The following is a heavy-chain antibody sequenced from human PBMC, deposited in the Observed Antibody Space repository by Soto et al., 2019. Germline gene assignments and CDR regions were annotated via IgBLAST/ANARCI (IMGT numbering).Heavy chain of an antibody. D-gene: IGHD3-3*02. J-gene: IGHJ5*02. V-gene: IGHV3-48*02. CDR1: GFTFRSYS. CDR3: ERDKALAGSLDT. Sequence: PGGSLRLSCAASGFTFRSYSMNWVRQAPGKGLEWISYISIGATAIFYADSVKGRFTISRDDAKNSLYLEMNSLRDEDTSVYYCERDKALAGSLDTWGQGALVTVSS. CDR2: ISIGATAI.